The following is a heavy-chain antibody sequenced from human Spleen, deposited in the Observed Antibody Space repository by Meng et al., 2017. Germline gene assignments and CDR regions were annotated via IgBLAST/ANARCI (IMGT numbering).Heavy chain of an antibody. D-gene: IGHD2-8*01. Sequence: GESLKISCAASGFTFSSYAMSWVRQAPGKGLEWVSAISGSGGSTYYADSVKGRFTISRDNSKNTLDLQMNSLRAEDTALYYCAKDSNVLTVGELFDDWGLGILVTVSS. V-gene: IGHV3-23*01. J-gene: IGHJ4*02. CDR2: ISGSGGST. CDR1: GFTFSSYA. CDR3: AKDSNVLTVGELFDD.